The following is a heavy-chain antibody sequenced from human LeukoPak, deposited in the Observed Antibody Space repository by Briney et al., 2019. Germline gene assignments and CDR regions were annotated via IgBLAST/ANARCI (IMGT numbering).Heavy chain of an antibody. CDR1: GGSISSGSYY. CDR3: AREIFGYSSGWSDAFDI. V-gene: IGHV4-61*02. D-gene: IGHD6-19*01. Sequence: PSQTLSLTCTVSGGSISSGSYYWSWIRQPAGKGLEWIGRIYTSGGTNYNPSLKSRVTISVDTSKNQFSLKLSSVTAADTAVYYCAREIFGYSSGWSDAFDIWGQGTMVTVSS. J-gene: IGHJ3*02. CDR2: IYTSGGT.